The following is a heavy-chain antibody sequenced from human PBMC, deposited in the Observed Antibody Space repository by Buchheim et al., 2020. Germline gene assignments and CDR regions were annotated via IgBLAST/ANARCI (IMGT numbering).Heavy chain of an antibody. CDR1: GFTFSSYW. J-gene: IGHJ6*03. Sequence: EVQLVESGGGLVQPGGSLRLSCAASGFTFSSYWMHWVRQAPGKGLVWVPRINSDGSSTSYADSVKGRFTISRDNAKNTLYLQMNSLRAEDTAVYYCARGYCSSTSCYPPYYYYYMDVWGKGTT. CDR2: INSDGSST. V-gene: IGHV3-74*01. CDR3: ARGYCSSTSCYPPYYYYYMDV. D-gene: IGHD2-2*01.